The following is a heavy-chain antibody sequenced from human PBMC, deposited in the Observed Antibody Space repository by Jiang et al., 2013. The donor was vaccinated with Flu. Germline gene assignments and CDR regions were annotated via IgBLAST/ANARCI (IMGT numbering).Heavy chain of an antibody. V-gene: IGHV1-69*01. CDR2: IIPIFGTA. CDR3: ARDQRPFLDIVVVPAARYYYYYYYGMDV. CDR1: GGTFSSYA. D-gene: IGHD2-2*03. Sequence: SGAEVKKPGSSVKVSCKASGGTFSSYAISWVRQAPGQGLEWMGGIIPIFGTANYAQKFQGRVTITADESTSTAYMELSSLRSEDTAVYYCARDQRPFLDIVVVPAARYYYYYYYGMDVWGQGTTVTVSS. J-gene: IGHJ6*02.